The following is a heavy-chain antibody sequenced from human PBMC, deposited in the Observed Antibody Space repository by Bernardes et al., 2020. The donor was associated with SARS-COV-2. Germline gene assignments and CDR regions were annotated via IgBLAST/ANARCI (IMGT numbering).Heavy chain of an antibody. CDR2: IYYSGET. D-gene: IGHD2-15*01. Sequence: SETLSLTCTVSGDSMSHYYWSWIRQPPGKEVEYIAYIYYSGETDYNPSLKSRVTISIDTSKSQFSLRLTSVIAADTATYYCARLRADALGGGFDSWGQGTLVTVSS. V-gene: IGHV4-59*08. CDR3: ARLRADALGGGFDS. CDR1: GDSMSHYY. J-gene: IGHJ4*02.